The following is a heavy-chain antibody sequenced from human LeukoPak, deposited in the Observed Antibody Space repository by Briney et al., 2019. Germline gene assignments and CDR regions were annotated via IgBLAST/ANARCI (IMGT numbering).Heavy chain of an antibody. CDR2: IYTSGST. D-gene: IGHD6-19*01. J-gene: IGHJ3*02. Sequence: SETLSLTCTVSGGSISSYYWSWIRQPAGKGLEWIGRIYTSGSTNYNPSLKSRVTMSVDTSKNQFSLKLSSVTAADTAVYYCARLWDSSGWYAAFDIWGQGTMVTVSS. CDR1: GGSISSYY. V-gene: IGHV4-4*07. CDR3: ARLWDSSGWYAAFDI.